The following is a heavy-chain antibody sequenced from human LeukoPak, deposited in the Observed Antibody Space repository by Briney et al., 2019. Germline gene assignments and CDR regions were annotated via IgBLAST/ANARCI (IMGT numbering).Heavy chain of an antibody. CDR2: IYYSGST. D-gene: IGHD3-16*01. Sequence: SETLSLTCTVSGGSISSYYWSWIRQPPGKGLEWIGYIYYSGSTNYKSSLKSRVTISVDTSKNQFSLKLSSATAADTAVYYCARETSQKGAHYMDVWGKGTTVTISS. J-gene: IGHJ6*03. CDR1: GGSISSYY. V-gene: IGHV4-59*01. CDR3: ARETSQKGAHYMDV.